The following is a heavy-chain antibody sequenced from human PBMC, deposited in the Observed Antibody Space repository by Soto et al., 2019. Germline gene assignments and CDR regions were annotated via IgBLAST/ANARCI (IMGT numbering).Heavy chain of an antibody. J-gene: IGHJ3*02. Sequence: QVQLVQSGAEVKKPGSSVKVSCKASGGTFSSYTISWVRQAPGQGLEWVGRIIPILGIANYAQKFQGRVTITADKSTSTAYMELSSLRSEDTAVYYCAREGPSDAFDIWGQGTMVTVSS. CDR3: AREGPSDAFDI. CDR1: GGTFSSYT. CDR2: IIPILGIA. V-gene: IGHV1-69*08.